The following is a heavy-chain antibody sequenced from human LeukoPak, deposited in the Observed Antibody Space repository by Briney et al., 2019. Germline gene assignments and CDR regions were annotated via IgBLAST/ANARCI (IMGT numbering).Heavy chain of an antibody. Sequence: ASVKVSCKASGYTFTGYAIHWVRQAPGQGLEWMGWINPEKRDTGYAHKFQGRVTMTSDTSISTAYMELSSLRPDDTAVYYCAKKVRGPSRPLDFWGQGTLVTVSS. J-gene: IGHJ4*02. CDR1: GYTFTGYA. V-gene: IGHV1-2*02. CDR2: INPEKRDT. D-gene: IGHD5-12*01. CDR3: AKKVRGPSRPLDF.